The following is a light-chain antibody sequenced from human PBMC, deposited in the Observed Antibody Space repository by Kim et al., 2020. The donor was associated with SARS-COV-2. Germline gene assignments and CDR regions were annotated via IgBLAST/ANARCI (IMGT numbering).Light chain of an antibody. J-gene: IGLJ3*02. CDR3: SSYTSSSTWV. V-gene: IGLV2-14*01. CDR2: DVS. CDR1: SSDVGGYNY. Sequence: QSALTQPASVSGSPGQSITFSCNGTSSDVGGYNYVSWYQQHPGKAPKLMIHDVSERPSGVSNRFSGSKSDNTASLTISGLQAEDEADYYCSSYTSSSTWVFGGGTRLTFL.